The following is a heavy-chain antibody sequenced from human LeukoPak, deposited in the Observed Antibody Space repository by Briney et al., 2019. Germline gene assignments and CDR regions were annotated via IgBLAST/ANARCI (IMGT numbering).Heavy chain of an antibody. V-gene: IGHV3-21*01. D-gene: IGHD6-19*01. CDR3: ARGIAVAGFLEY. J-gene: IGHJ4*02. CDR1: GFTHSHYG. Sequence: GGSLRLSCVASGFTHSHYGMNWVRQAPGKGLEWVSSISSSSSYIYYADSVKGRFTISRDNAKNSLYLQMNSLRAEDTAVYYCARGIAVAGFLEYWGQGTLVTVSS. CDR2: ISSSSSYI.